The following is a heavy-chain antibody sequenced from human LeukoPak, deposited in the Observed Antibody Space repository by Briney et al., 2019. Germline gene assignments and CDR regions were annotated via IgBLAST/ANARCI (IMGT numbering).Heavy chain of an antibody. CDR1: GGSISSYY. J-gene: IGHJ3*02. CDR2: IYYSGST. V-gene: IGHV4-59*01. D-gene: IGHD3-9*01. Sequence: SETLSLTCTVSGGSISSYYWSWIRQLPGKGLEWIGYIYYSGSTNYNPSLKSRVTISVDTSKNQFSLKLSSVTAADTAVYYCARASYDILTGYLDAFDIWGQGTMVTVSS. CDR3: ARASYDILTGYLDAFDI.